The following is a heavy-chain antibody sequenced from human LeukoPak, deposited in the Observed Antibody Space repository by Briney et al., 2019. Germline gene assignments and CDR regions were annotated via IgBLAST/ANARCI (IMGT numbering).Heavy chain of an antibody. D-gene: IGHD3-22*01. Sequence: GGSLRLSCAASGFTFSSYEMNWVRQAPGKGLEWVSYISSSSSTIYYADSVKGRFTISRDNAKNSLYLQMSSLRAEDTAVYYCARALLQRKWLLLRSDAFDIWGQGTMVTVSS. CDR2: ISSSSSTI. CDR1: GFTFSSYE. J-gene: IGHJ3*02. V-gene: IGHV3-48*03. CDR3: ARALLQRKWLLLRSDAFDI.